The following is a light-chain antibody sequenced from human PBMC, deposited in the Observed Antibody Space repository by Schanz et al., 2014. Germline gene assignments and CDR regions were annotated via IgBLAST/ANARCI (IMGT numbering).Light chain of an antibody. J-gene: IGKJ1*01. CDR2: GTS. Sequence: EIVLTQSPGTLSLSPGERATLSCRPSQSFRSSYLAWYQQKPGQAPRLLIYGTSSRATGIPDRFIGSGSGTEFTLTISSLQSEDFAVYYCQQYNNWPLPPGTFGQGTKVEIK. CDR1: QSFRSSY. CDR3: QQYNNWPLPPGT. V-gene: IGKV3-20*01.